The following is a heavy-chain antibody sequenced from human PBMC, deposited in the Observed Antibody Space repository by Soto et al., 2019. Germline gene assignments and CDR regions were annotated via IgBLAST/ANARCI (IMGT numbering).Heavy chain of an antibody. CDR2: ISAYNGNT. CDR1: GYTFTSYC. J-gene: IGHJ5*02. Sequence: ASVNVSCKSSGYTFTSYCISWVRQAPGQGLEWMGWISAYNGNTNYAQKLQGRVTMTTDTSTSTAYMELRSLRSDDTAVYYCARDGDCSGGSCYSSWFDPWGQGTLVTVSA. D-gene: IGHD2-15*01. CDR3: ARDGDCSGGSCYSSWFDP. V-gene: IGHV1-18*01.